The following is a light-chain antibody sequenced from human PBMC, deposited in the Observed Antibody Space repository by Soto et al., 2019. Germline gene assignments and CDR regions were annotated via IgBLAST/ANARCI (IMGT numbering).Light chain of an antibody. CDR2: DIS. Sequence: ELVMTQSPATLSVSPGERATLSFRASQTVSRNLAWYQQRPGQALRLLIYDISNRATGVPARFSGSGSETEFTLTIRSLQSEDFAVYFCQQYNNWPSFGQGTRLEI. CDR3: QQYNNWPS. CDR1: QTVSRN. V-gene: IGKV3-15*01. J-gene: IGKJ5*01.